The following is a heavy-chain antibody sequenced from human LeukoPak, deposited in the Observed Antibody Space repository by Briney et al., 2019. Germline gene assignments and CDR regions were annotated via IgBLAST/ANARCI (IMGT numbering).Heavy chain of an antibody. J-gene: IGHJ4*02. Sequence: PGGSLCLTCTACGFSISSYGYYWIRQAPGKGLVWVSRINSDASSTTYADSVKGRFTISRDNARNTLYLQMNSLRADDTADYCTRTIRVNKGLGYWGQGTLVTVSS. CDR1: GFSISSYG. CDR3: RTIRVNKGLGY. D-gene: IGHD1-14*01. V-gene: IGHV3-74*01. CDR2: INSDASST.